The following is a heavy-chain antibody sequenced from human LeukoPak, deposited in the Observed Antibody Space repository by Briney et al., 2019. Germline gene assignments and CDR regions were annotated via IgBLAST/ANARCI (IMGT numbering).Heavy chain of an antibody. D-gene: IGHD2-2*01. J-gene: IGHJ6*03. CDR3: ARGLITDIVVVPAAAYYYYMDV. CDR2: MNPNSGNT. V-gene: IGHV1-8*03. CDR1: GYTFTSYD. Sequence: ASVKVSCKASGYTFTSYDINLVRQATGQGLEWMGWMNPNSGNTGYAQKFQGRVTITRNTSISTAYMELSSLRSEDTAVYYCARGLITDIVVVPAAAYYYYMDVWGKGTTVTVSS.